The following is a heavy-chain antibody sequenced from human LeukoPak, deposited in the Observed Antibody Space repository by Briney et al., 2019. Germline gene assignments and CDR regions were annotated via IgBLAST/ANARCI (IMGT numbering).Heavy chain of an antibody. Sequence: GGSLRPSCAASGFTLSSNYMSWVRQAPGKGLEWVSVIYSGGTTYYADAVNGRFTISRDNSKITLYLQMNSRRAEDTAVYYCARRAGGYSHPYDYWGQGILVTVS. CDR3: ARRAGGYSHPYDY. CDR1: GFTLSSNY. J-gene: IGHJ4*02. CDR2: IYSGGTT. V-gene: IGHV3-53*01. D-gene: IGHD4-23*01.